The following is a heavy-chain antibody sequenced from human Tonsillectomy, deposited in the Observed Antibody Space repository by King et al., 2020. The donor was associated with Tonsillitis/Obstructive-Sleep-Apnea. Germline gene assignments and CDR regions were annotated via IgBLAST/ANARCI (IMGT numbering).Heavy chain of an antibody. CDR1: GGSFSGYY. D-gene: IGHD2-2*01. CDR2: INHSGST. J-gene: IGHJ5*02. Sequence: VQLQQWGAGLLKPSETLSLTCAVYGGSFSGYYWSWIRQPPGKGLEWIGEINHSGSTNYNPSLKSRVTISVDTSKNQFSLKLSSVTAADTAVYYCARGGAIVVVPAATLEFLTPDENWFDPWGQGTLVTVSS. CDR3: ARGGAIVVVPAATLEFLTPDENWFDP. V-gene: IGHV4-34*01.